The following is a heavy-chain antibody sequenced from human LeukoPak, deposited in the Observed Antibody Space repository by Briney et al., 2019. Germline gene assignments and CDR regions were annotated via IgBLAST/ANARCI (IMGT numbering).Heavy chain of an antibody. V-gene: IGHV1-2*06. CDR2: INPNSGGK. CDR3: ARAAPGEWELPPPEPRQFDY. Sequence: GASVKVSCKASGYTFTGYYMHWVRQAPGQGREWMGRINPNSGGKNYAQKFQGRVTMTRDTSISTAYMELSRLRSDDTAVYYCARAAPGEWELPPPEPRQFDYWGQGTLVTVSS. CDR1: GYTFTGYY. J-gene: IGHJ4*02. D-gene: IGHD1-26*01.